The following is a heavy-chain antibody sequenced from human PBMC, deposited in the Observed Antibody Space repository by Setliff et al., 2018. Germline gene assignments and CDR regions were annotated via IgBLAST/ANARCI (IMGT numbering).Heavy chain of an antibody. J-gene: IGHJ4*02. CDR2: IIPIFGTP. V-gene: IGHV1-69*13. CDR1: GGMSVTYS. D-gene: IGHD2-15*01. CDR3: ARDGAYCSGGSCYSFDY. Sequence: SVKVSCKASGGMSVTYSILWVRQAPGQGLEWMGAIIPIFGTPNDAQKFQDRVTITAGVSTSTAYMVLSSLRSDDTAVYYCARDGAYCSGGSCYSFDYWGQGTPVTVSS.